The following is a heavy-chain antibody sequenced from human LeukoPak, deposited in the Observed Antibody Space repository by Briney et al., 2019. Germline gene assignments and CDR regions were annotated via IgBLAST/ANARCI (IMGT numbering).Heavy chain of an antibody. Sequence: SQTLSLTCAISGDSVSSNSAAWNWIRQSPSRGLEWLGRTYYRSKWYNDYAVSVKSRITINPDTSKNQFSLQLNSVTPEDTAVYYCARISSGWLGVARYFDYWGQGTLVTVSS. V-gene: IGHV6-1*01. CDR1: GDSVSSNSAA. CDR3: ARISSGWLGVARYFDY. D-gene: IGHD6-19*01. CDR2: TYYRSKWYN. J-gene: IGHJ4*02.